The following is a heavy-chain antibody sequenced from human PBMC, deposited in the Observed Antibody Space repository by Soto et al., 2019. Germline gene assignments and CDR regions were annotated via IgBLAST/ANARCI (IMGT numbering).Heavy chain of an antibody. Sequence: GGALRLSCAASGLTCSSYSMNWVRQAPGKGLEWVSSISSSSSYIYYADSVKGRFTISRDNAKNSLYLQMNSLRAEDTAVYYCAREGSDPLTAYYYYGMDVWGQGTTVTVSS. D-gene: IGHD6-19*01. J-gene: IGHJ6*02. CDR3: AREGSDPLTAYYYYGMDV. CDR2: ISSSSSYI. CDR1: GLTCSSYS. V-gene: IGHV3-21*01.